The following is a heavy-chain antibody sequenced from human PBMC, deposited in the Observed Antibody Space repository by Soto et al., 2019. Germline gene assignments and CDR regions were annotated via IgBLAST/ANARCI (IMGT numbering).Heavy chain of an antibody. CDR3: ARADRDYYDSSGYYYYYGMDV. V-gene: IGHV1-8*01. J-gene: IGHJ6*02. D-gene: IGHD3-22*01. CDR2: MNPNSGNT. CDR1: GYTFTSYD. Sequence: GASVKVSCKASGYTFTSYDINWVRQATGQGLEWMGWMNPNSGNTGYAQKFQGRVTMTRNTSISTAYMELSSLRSEDTAVYYCARADRDYYDSSGYYYYYGMDVWGQGTTVTVSS.